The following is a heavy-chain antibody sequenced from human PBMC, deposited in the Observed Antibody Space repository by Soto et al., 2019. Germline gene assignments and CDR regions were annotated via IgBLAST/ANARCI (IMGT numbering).Heavy chain of an antibody. V-gene: IGHV3-43*01. CDR2: ISWDGGST. D-gene: IGHD5-18*01. CDR3: AKDSGLYGYGYPGGFDY. CDR1: GFTFDDYT. Sequence: GGSLRLSCAASGFTFDDYTMHWVRQAPGKGLEWVSLISWDGGSTYYADSVKGRFTISRDNSKNSLYLQMNSLRTEDTALYYCAKDSGLYGYGYPGGFDYWGQGTLVTVSS. J-gene: IGHJ4*02.